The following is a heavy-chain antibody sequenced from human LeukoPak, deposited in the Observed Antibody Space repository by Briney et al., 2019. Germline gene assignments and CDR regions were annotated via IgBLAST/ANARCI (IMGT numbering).Heavy chain of an antibody. D-gene: IGHD6-6*01. CDR1: GGSISSSSYY. CDR2: IYYSGST. V-gene: IGHV4-39*01. J-gene: IGHJ2*01. Sequence: SETLSLTCTVSGGSISSSSYYWGWIRQPPGKGLEWIGSIYYSGSTYYNPSLKSRVTISVDTSKNQFSLKLGSVTAADTAVYYCATRSNRAARRPYWYFDLWGRGTLVTVSS. CDR3: ATRSNRAARRPYWYFDL.